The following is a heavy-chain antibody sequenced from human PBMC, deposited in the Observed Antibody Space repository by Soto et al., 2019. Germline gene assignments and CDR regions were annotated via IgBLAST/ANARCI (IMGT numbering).Heavy chain of an antibody. V-gene: IGHV1-18*04. CDR2: ISGYNGNT. CDR3: AREAAAERNYYGLDV. CDR1: GYIFSRYG. Sequence: QVQLVQSGPEVRKPGASVKVSCKASGYIFSRYGISWVRQAPGQGLEWMAWISGYNGNTKFGERVQGRVNVPTDTSTSTAYMELRSLRSDDTAVYYCAREAAAERNYYGLDVWGQGTTVIVSS. J-gene: IGHJ6*02. D-gene: IGHD6-13*01.